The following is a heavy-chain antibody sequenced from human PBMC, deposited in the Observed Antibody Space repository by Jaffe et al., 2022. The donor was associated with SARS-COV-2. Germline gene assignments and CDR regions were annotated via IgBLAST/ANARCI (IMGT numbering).Heavy chain of an antibody. J-gene: IGHJ4*02. CDR1: GISFSNVW. CDR2: IMTEPEGATT. D-gene: IGHD2-21*02. CDR3: ASRVVTTHDY. Sequence: EVQLVESGGDLVKPGGSLRLSCVASGISFSNVWMNWVRQAPGKGPEWVGRIMTEPEGATTEYAASVKGRFTISRDDSKNTLYLQMNRLHSEDTAIYYCASRVVTTHDYWGQGTLVTVSS. V-gene: IGHV3-15*01.